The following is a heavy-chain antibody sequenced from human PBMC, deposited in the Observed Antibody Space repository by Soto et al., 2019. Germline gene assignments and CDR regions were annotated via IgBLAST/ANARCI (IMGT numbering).Heavy chain of an antibody. D-gene: IGHD6-13*01. V-gene: IGHV1-69*02. CDR1: GGTFSSYT. J-gene: IGHJ5*02. CDR3: AKTIAAAGTGFDP. CDR2: IIPILGIA. Sequence: SVKVSCKASGGTFSSYTISWVRQAPGQGLEWMGRIIPILGIANYAQKFQGRVTITADKSTSTAYMELSSLRSEDTAVYYCAKTIAAAGTGFDPWGQGTLVTVSS.